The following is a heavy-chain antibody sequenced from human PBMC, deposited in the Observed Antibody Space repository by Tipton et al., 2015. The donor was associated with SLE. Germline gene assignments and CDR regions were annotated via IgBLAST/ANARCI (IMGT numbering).Heavy chain of an antibody. V-gene: IGHV4-34*01. J-gene: IGHJ2*01. CDR1: GGSFSGYY. CDR3: ARVGEPNHYDFWSGYHYWYFAL. Sequence: LRLSCAVYGGSFSGYYWSWIRQPPGKGLEWIGEINHSGSTYYNPSLKSRVTISVDTSKNQFSLKLSSVTAADTAVYYCARVGEPNHYDFWSGYHYWYFALWGRGTLVTVSS. CDR2: INHSGST. D-gene: IGHD3-3*01.